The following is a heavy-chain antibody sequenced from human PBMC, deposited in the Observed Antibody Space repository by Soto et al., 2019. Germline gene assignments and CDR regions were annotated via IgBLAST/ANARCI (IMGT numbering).Heavy chain of an antibody. CDR3: VYGSGSYPYYYYGLDV. CDR1: GFTFSSYA. J-gene: IGHJ6*02. Sequence: PGGSLRLSCAASGFTFSSYAMSWVRQAPGKGLEWVSAISGSGGSTYYADSVKGRFTISRDNSKNTLYLQMNSLRAEDTAVYYCVYGSGSYPYYYYGLDVWGQGTTVTVSS. D-gene: IGHD3-10*01. V-gene: IGHV3-23*01. CDR2: ISGSGGST.